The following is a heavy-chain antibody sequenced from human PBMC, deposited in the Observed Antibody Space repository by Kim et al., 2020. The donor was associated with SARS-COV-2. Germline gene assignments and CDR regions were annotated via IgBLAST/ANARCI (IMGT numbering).Heavy chain of an antibody. Sequence: YGNSVKSRFTIYRDYTQTTLYLQMNSLRAEETAVYSCAKNGGSGWYYSDYWGQGTLVTVSS. J-gene: IGHJ4*02. V-gene: IGHV3-30*02. D-gene: IGHD6-19*01. CDR3: AKNGGSGWYYSDY.